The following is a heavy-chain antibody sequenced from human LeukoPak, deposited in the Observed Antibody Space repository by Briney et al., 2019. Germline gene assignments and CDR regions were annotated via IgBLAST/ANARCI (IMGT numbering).Heavy chain of an antibody. CDR1: GYTFTGYY. Sequence: ASVKVSCKASGYTFTGYYMHWVRQAPGQGLEWMGWINPNSGGTNYAQKFQGRVTMTRDTSISTAYMELSRLRSDDTAVYYCARGRVYSYGSSPGHWFDPWGQGTLVTVSS. CDR2: INPNSGGT. CDR3: ARGRVYSYGSSPGHWFDP. V-gene: IGHV1-2*02. J-gene: IGHJ5*02. D-gene: IGHD5-18*01.